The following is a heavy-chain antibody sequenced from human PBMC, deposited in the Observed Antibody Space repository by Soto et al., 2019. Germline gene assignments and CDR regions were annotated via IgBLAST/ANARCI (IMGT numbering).Heavy chain of an antibody. D-gene: IGHD2-8*02. CDR3: AKATATGGGAFEI. Sequence: GGSLRLSCAVAGFIFSSYDMSWVRQAPGKGLAWVSTILVGGSTHYEDSVQGRFTISRETSKNTVYLHMNSLTAGDTAVYYCAKATATGGGAFEIYGQGTMVTVSS. CDR2: ILVGGST. V-gene: IGHV3-23*01. J-gene: IGHJ3*02. CDR1: GFIFSSYD.